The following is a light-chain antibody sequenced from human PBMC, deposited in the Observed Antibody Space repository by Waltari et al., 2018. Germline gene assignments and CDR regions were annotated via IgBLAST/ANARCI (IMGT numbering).Light chain of an antibody. V-gene: IGLV1-47*01. CDR1: CPNIGHNF. CDR2: RNN. J-gene: IGLJ3*02. CDR3: ATWDDSLRGWV. Sequence: QSVVTQPPSASGTPGQRVTISCSGGCPNIGHNFVYWYQQSRGTAPKRLIYRNNQRPSGVPDRFSGSKSGCSAALAISGLRSEDESDYYCATWDDSLRGWVFGGGTKLTVL.